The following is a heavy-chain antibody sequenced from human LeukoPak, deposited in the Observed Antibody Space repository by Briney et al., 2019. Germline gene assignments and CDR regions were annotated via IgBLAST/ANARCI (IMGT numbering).Heavy chain of an antibody. CDR1: GGSFSGYY. J-gene: IGHJ4*02. CDR3: ARRGYSYGYFYLDY. Sequence: SETLSLTCAVYGGSFSGYYWSWIRQPPGKGLEWIGEINHSGSTNYNPSLKSRVTISVDTSKNQFSLKLSSVTAADTAVYYCARRGYSYGYFYLDYWGQGTLVTVSS. CDR2: INHSGST. D-gene: IGHD5-18*01. V-gene: IGHV4-34*01.